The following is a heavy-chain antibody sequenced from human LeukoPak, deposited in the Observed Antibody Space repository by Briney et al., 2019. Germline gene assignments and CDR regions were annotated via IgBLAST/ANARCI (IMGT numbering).Heavy chain of an antibody. J-gene: IGHJ5*02. Sequence: ASVKVSCKASGNILTRYTINWVRQAPGQGLEWMGWINTNTGKPVYAQGLTGRFVFSWDTSVSTAYLQISSLKTEDTGFYFCTSVIVGATAPWFDPWGQGTPVTVSS. V-gene: IGHV7-4-1*02. CDR1: GNILTRYT. CDR2: INTNTGKP. CDR3: TSVIVGATAPWFDP. D-gene: IGHD1-26*01.